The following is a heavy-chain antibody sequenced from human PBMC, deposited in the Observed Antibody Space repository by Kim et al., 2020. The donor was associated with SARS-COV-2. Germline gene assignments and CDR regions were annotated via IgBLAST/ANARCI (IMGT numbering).Heavy chain of an antibody. Sequence: GESLKISCKASGYSFSSYWIAWVRQKPGDGLELMGVIYPSDSDTRYSPSFQGQVTISVDKSITTAYLQWSSLKASDTAMYYCARPLGASGAQNWFDPWGQGTLVTV. J-gene: IGHJ5*02. CDR3: ARPLGASGAQNWFDP. CDR1: GYSFSSYW. CDR2: IYPSDSDT. D-gene: IGHD7-27*01. V-gene: IGHV5-51*01.